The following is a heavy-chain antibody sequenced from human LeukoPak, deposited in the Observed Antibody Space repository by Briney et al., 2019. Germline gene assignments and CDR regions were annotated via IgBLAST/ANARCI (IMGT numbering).Heavy chain of an antibody. CDR1: GGSISSSSYY. D-gene: IGHD5-18*01. CDR2: IYYSGST. V-gene: IGHV4-39*01. CDR3: ARLAYDSYGYYFDY. Sequence: SETLSLTCTVSGGSISSSSYYWGWIRQPPGKGLEWIGSIYYSGSTYYNPSLKSRVTISVDTSKNQFSLKLSSVTAADTAVHYCARLAYDSYGYYFDYWGQGTLVTASS. J-gene: IGHJ4*02.